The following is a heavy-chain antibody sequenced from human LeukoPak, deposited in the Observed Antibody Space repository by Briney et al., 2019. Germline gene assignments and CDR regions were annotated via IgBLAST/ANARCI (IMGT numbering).Heavy chain of an antibody. D-gene: IGHD3-10*01. CDR2: FDPEDGET. Sequence: ASVKVSCKVSGYTLTELSMHWVRQAPGKGLEWMGGFDPEDGETIYAQKFQGRVTMTEDTSTDTAYMELSSLRSEDTAVYYCATTRYYYGSGSYPGVWFDPWGQGTLVTVSS. J-gene: IGHJ5*02. CDR3: ATTRYYYGSGSYPGVWFDP. V-gene: IGHV1-24*01. CDR1: GYTLTELS.